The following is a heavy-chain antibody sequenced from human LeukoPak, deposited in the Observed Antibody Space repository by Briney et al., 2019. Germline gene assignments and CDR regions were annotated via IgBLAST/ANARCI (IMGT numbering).Heavy chain of an antibody. J-gene: IGHJ6*02. CDR3: AGAQIQYSSRGYYGMDV. CDR2: IYYSGST. D-gene: IGHD6-13*01. V-gene: IGHV4-31*03. Sequence: SETLSLTCTVSGGSISSGGYYWSWIRQHPGKGLEWIGYIYYSGSTYYNPSLKSRVTISVDTSKNQFSLKLTSMTAADTAVYYCAGAQIQYSSRGYYGMDVWGQGTTVTVSS. CDR1: GGSISSGGYY.